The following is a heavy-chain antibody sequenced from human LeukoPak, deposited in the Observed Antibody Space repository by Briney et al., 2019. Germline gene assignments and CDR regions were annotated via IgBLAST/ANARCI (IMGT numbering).Heavy chain of an antibody. J-gene: IGHJ4*02. CDR1: GGSISSSGYY. V-gene: IGHV4-39*07. D-gene: IGHD2-2*01. CDR3: VKAAVSVY. Sequence: SETLSLTCTVSGGSISSSGYYWGWIRQPPGKGLEWIGSIYYSGNTYYNPSLKSRVTISVDTSKNQFSLKLSSVTAADTAVYYCVKAAVSVYWGQGTLVTVSS. CDR2: IYYSGNT.